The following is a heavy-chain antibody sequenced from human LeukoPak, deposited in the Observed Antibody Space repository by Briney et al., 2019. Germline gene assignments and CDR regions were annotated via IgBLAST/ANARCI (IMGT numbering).Heavy chain of an antibody. CDR3: ASRAAAYYDILTGSEDYYFDY. D-gene: IGHD3-9*01. CDR1: GGSFSGYY. Sequence: PSETLSLTCAVYGGSFSGYYWSWIRQPPGKGLEWIGEINHSGSTNCNPSLKSRVTISVDTSKNQFSLKLSSVTAADTAVYYCASRAAAYYDILTGSEDYYFDYWGQGTLVTVSS. V-gene: IGHV4-34*01. J-gene: IGHJ4*02. CDR2: INHSGST.